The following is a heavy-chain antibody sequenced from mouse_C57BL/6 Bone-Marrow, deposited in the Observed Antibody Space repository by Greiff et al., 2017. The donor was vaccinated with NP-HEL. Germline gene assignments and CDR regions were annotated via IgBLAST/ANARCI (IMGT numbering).Heavy chain of an antibody. D-gene: IGHD1-1*01. CDR2: IDPENGDT. Sequence: DVKLQESGAELVRPGASVKLSCTASGFNIKDDYMHWVKQRPEQGLEWIGWIDPENGDTEYASKFQGKATITADTSSNTAYLQLSSLTSEDTAVYYCTSYYGSSPYWYFDVWGTGTTVTVSS. CDR1: GFNIKDDY. V-gene: IGHV14-4*01. CDR3: TSYYGSSPYWYFDV. J-gene: IGHJ1*03.